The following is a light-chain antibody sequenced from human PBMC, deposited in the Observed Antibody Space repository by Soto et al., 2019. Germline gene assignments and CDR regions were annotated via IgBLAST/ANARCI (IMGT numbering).Light chain of an antibody. CDR3: QQYGSSPRT. CDR1: QSVSNRY. CDR2: GAS. Sequence: EIVLTQSPGTLSLSPGERATLSCRASQSVSNRYLAWYQQKPGQAPRLLIYGASSRATGIPDRFSGSGSGTDFTLTISRLEPEDFAVDYCQQYGSSPRTFGQGTKV. V-gene: IGKV3-20*01. J-gene: IGKJ1*01.